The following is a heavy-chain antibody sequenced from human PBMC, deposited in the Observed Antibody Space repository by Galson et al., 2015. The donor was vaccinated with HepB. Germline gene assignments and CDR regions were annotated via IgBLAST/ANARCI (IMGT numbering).Heavy chain of an antibody. Sequence: SLRLSCAASGFTFSGYWMHWVRQAPGKGLVWVSRINSDGGSTSYADSVKGRFTISRDNAKNTLYLHMNSLRAEDTAVYYCARDPSITMIVVDAFDIWGQGTMVTVSS. J-gene: IGHJ3*02. V-gene: IGHV3-74*01. CDR1: GFTFSGYW. CDR3: ARDPSITMIVVDAFDI. D-gene: IGHD3-22*01. CDR2: INSDGGST.